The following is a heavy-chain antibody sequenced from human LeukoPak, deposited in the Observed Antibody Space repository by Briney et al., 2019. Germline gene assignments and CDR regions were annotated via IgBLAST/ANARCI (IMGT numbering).Heavy chain of an antibody. J-gene: IGHJ6*02. CDR2: IWDEGSKR. Sequence: PGNSLRLSCAASGFTFSTYGMHWVRQAPGKGLEWVAVIWDEGSKRDYAESVKGRFTISRDNSKNALYLQMNSLRAEDTAVYYCAREILIPRTNMFGGVHYGMGVWGQGTTVTVSS. V-gene: IGHV3-33*01. D-gene: IGHD3-16*01. CDR3: AREILIPRTNMFGGVHYGMGV. CDR1: GFTFSTYG.